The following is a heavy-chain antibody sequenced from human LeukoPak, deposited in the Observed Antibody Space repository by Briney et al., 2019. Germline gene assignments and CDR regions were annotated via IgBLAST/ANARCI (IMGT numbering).Heavy chain of an antibody. D-gene: IGHD4-23*01. Sequence: GGSLRLSCVASGFSFSGYNMHWVRQTPGKGLEWVSSISRDSTTYTYYADSVKGRFTISRDNTKNSLYLHMNSLRAEDTAVYYCVRPHINDYGGNLDYWGRGTLVTVSS. J-gene: IGHJ4*02. V-gene: IGHV3-21*01. CDR1: GFSFSGYN. CDR2: ISRDSTTYT. CDR3: VRPHINDYGGNLDY.